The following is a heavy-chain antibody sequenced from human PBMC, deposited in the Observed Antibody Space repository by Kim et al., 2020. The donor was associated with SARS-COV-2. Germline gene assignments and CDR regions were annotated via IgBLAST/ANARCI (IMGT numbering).Heavy chain of an antibody. V-gene: IGHV3-23*01. CDR1: GFTFSSYA. CDR3: AKDGGYSSSWYYFDY. D-gene: IGHD6-13*01. Sequence: GGSLRLSCAASGFTFSSYAMSWVRQAPGKGLEWVSAISGSGGSTYYADSVKGRFTISRDNSKNTLYLQMNSLRAEDTAVYYCAKDGGYSSSWYYFDYWGQGTLVTVSS. J-gene: IGHJ4*02. CDR2: ISGSGGST.